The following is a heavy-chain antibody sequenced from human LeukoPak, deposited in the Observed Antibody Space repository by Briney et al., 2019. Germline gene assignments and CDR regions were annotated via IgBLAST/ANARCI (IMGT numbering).Heavy chain of an antibody. CDR2: MNPNSGNT. CDR1: GYTFTSYD. D-gene: IGHD6-13*01. Sequence: ASVEVSCKASGYTFTSYDINWVRQATGQGLEWMGWMNPNSGNTGYAQKFQGGVTMTRNTSISTAYMELSSLRSEDTAVYYCARAGRYSRTTDYWGQGTLVTVSS. J-gene: IGHJ4*02. V-gene: IGHV1-8*01. CDR3: ARAGRYSRTTDY.